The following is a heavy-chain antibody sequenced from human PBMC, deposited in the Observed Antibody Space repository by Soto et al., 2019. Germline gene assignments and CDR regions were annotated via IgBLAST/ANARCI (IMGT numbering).Heavy chain of an antibody. CDR3: AKSVGRDGYNYGMDV. V-gene: IGHV3-23*01. J-gene: IGHJ6*02. D-gene: IGHD1-26*01. Sequence: GGSLRLSCAASGFTFSSYAMSWVRQAPGKGLEWVSAISGSGGSTYYADSVKGRFTISRDNSKNTLYLQMNSLRAEDTAVYYCAKSVGRDGYNYGMDVWGQGTTVTVSS. CDR2: ISGSGGST. CDR1: GFTFSSYA.